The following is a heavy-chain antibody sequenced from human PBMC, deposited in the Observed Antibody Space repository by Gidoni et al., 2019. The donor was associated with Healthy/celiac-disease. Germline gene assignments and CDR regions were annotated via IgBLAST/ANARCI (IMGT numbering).Heavy chain of an antibody. Sequence: EVQLVESGGGLAQPGRSLRLSCTASGFTFGDYAMSWVRQAPGKGLEWVGFIRSKAYGGTTEYAASVKGRFTISRDDSKSIAYLQMNSLKTEDTAVYYCTRDQGYGWLQLGAFDIWGQGTMVTVSS. J-gene: IGHJ3*02. D-gene: IGHD5-12*01. CDR1: GFTFGDYA. CDR2: IRSKAYGGTT. CDR3: TRDQGYGWLQLGAFDI. V-gene: IGHV3-49*04.